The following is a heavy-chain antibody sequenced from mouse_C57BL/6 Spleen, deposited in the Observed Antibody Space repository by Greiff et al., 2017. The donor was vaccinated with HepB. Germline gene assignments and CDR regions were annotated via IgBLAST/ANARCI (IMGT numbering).Heavy chain of an antibody. V-gene: IGHV14-4*01. J-gene: IGHJ3*01. CDR3: TTYYYYGSFAY. Sequence: EVQVVESGAELVRPGASVKLSCTASGFNIKDDYMHWVKQRPEQGLEWIGWIDPENGDTEYASKFQGKATITADTSSNTAYLQLSSLTSEDTAVYYCTTYYYYGSFAYWGQGTLVTVSA. CDR1: GFNIKDDY. D-gene: IGHD1-1*01. CDR2: IDPENGDT.